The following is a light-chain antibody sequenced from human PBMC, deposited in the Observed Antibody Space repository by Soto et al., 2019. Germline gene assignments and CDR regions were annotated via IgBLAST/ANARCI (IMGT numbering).Light chain of an antibody. CDR1: SSDVGGYDY. CDR3: ASYTTINTLVV. CDR2: AVN. Sequence: QSVLTQPASVSGSPGQSITLSCTGTSSDVGGYDYVSWYQQHPGRVPKLIIYAVNNRPSGVSDRFSGSKSGNTASLTISGLQAEDEADYYCASYTTINTLVVFGGGTKLTVL. V-gene: IGLV2-14*01. J-gene: IGLJ3*02.